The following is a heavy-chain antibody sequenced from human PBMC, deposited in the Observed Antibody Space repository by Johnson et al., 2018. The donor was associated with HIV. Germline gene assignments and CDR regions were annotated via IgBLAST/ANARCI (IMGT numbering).Heavy chain of an antibody. J-gene: IGHJ3*02. CDR1: GFTFDDYG. D-gene: IGHD1-26*01. Sequence: VQLVESGGGVVRPGGSLRLSCAASGFTFDDYGMSWVRQAPGKGLEWVSGINWNSGNIGYADSVKGRFTISRDNSKNTLYLQMNSLRAEHTAVDYCAGVRRREQKLDAFDIWCQGTMVTVSS. CDR3: AGVRRREQKLDAFDI. V-gene: IGHV3-20*04. CDR2: INWNSGNI.